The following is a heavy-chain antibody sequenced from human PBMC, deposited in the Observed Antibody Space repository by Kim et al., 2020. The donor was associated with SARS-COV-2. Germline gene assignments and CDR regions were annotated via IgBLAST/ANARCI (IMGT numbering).Heavy chain of an antibody. CDR2: IWYDGSNK. J-gene: IGHJ5*02. CDR3: AKGDSSGWYNWFDP. V-gene: IGHV3-33*06. Sequence: GGSLRLSCAASGFTFSSYAMHWVRQAPGKGLEWVAVIWYDGSNKYYADSVKGRFTISRDNSKNTLYLQMNSLRAEDTAVYYCAKGDSSGWYNWFDPWGQGTLVTVSS. D-gene: IGHD6-19*01. CDR1: GFTFSSYA.